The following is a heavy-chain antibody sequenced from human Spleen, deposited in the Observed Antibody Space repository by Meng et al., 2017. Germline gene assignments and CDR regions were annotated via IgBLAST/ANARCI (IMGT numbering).Heavy chain of an antibody. J-gene: IGHJ4*02. CDR2: INPNSGGT. D-gene: IGHD6-6*01. V-gene: IGHV1-2*02. CDR3: ARLEHSSSSGIDY. Sequence: ASVKVSCKASGYTFTGYYMHWVRQAPGQGLEWMGWINPNSGGTNYAQRFQGRVTMTRDTSISTAYMELNSLRSDDTAVYYCARLEHSSSSGIDYWGQGTLVTVSS. CDR1: GYTFTGYY.